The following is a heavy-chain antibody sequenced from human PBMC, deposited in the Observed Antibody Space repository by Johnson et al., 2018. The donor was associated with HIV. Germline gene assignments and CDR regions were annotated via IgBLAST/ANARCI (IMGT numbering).Heavy chain of an antibody. CDR1: GFTFSDYY. CDR2: ISSSGSTI. V-gene: IGHV3-11*01. CDR3: PRDRGEYYGSETPAGGPAFDI. Sequence: QVQLVESGGGLVQPGGSLRLSCAASGFTFSDYYMSWIRQAPGKGLEWVSYISSSGSTIYYADSVKGRFTISRDNSKNTLYLQMNSLRAEDTAVYYCPRDRGEYYGSETPAGGPAFDIWGQGTMVTVSS. D-gene: IGHD3-10*01. J-gene: IGHJ3*02.